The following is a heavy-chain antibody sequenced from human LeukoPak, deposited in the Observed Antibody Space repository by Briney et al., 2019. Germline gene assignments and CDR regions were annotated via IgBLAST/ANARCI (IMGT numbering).Heavy chain of an antibody. CDR1: GYTFTSYD. CDR2: MNPNSGNT. D-gene: IGHD2-8*01. J-gene: IGHJ6*02. Sequence: ASVKVSCKASGYTFTSYDINWVRQATGLGLEWMGWMNPNSGNTGYAQKFQGRVTMTRNTSISTAYMELSSLRSEDTAVYYCASGLSVSYYYYGMDVWGQGTTVTVSS. CDR3: ASGLSVSYYYYGMDV. V-gene: IGHV1-8*01.